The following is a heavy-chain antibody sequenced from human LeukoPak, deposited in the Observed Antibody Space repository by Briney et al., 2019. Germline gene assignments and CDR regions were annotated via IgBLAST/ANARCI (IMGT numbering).Heavy chain of an antibody. Sequence: GGSLRLSCAASGFTVSSNYMSWVRQAPGKGLEWVSVIYSGGNTYYADSVKGRFTISRDNSKNTLYLQMNSLRAEDTAVYYCARDPFSYCGGDCYNYWGQGTLDTVSS. J-gene: IGHJ4*02. CDR1: GFTVSSNY. V-gene: IGHV3-53*01. D-gene: IGHD2-21*02. CDR3: ARDPFSYCGGDCYNY. CDR2: IYSGGNT.